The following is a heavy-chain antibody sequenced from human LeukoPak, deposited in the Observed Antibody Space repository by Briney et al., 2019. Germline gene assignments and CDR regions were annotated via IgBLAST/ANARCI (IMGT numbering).Heavy chain of an antibody. CDR2: ISYDGSNK. CDR3: ARALARYCSSTSCFMGAIDY. J-gene: IGHJ4*02. Sequence: PGGSLRLSCAASGFTFSSYAMHWVRQAPGKGLEWVAVISYDGSNKYYADSVKGRFTISRDNSKNTLYLQMNSLRAEDTAVYYCARALARYCSSTSCFMGAIDYWGQGTLVTVSS. D-gene: IGHD2-2*01. CDR1: GFTFSSYA. V-gene: IGHV3-30-3*01.